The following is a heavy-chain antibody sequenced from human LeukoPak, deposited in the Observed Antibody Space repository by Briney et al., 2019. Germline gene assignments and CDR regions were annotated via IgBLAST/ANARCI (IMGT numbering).Heavy chain of an antibody. CDR1: GFTFSSYS. D-gene: IGHD6-13*01. V-gene: IGHV3-21*01. Sequence: GGSLRLSCAASGFTFSSYSMNWVRQAPGKGLEWVSSISSSSSYIYYADSVKGRFTISRDNAKNSLYLQMNSLRAKDTAVYYCARMIIAAAGTGYGMDVWGQGTTVTVSS. CDR2: ISSSSSYI. CDR3: ARMIIAAAGTGYGMDV. J-gene: IGHJ6*02.